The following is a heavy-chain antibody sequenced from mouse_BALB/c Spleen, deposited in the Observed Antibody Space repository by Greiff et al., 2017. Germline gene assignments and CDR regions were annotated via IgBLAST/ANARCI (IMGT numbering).Heavy chain of an antibody. Sequence: EVKLMESGGGLVKPGGSLKLSCAASGFTFSDYYMYWVRQTPEKRLEWVATISDGGSYTYYPDSVKGRFTISRDNAKNNLYLQMSSLKSEDTAMYYCARGEDGYALYYYAMDYWGQGTSVTVSA. V-gene: IGHV5-4*02. J-gene: IGHJ4*01. D-gene: IGHD2-3*01. CDR3: ARGEDGYALYYYAMDY. CDR2: ISDGGSYT. CDR1: GFTFSDYY.